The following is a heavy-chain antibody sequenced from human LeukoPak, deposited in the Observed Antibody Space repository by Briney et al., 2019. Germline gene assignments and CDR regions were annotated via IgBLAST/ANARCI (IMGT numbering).Heavy chain of an antibody. CDR3: VKESRNTGSYTGQSGFDI. V-gene: IGHV3-64D*06. D-gene: IGHD1-26*01. CDR1: GFSFGTYE. J-gene: IGHJ3*02. Sequence: GGSLRLSCSASGFSFGTYEMHWVRQAPGKGLEYVSSITTNGDRTYYADSVKDRFTISRDNSKSTLYLQMSSLRTEDTAVYYCVKESRNTGSYTGQSGFDIWGQGTMVTVSS. CDR2: ITTNGDRT.